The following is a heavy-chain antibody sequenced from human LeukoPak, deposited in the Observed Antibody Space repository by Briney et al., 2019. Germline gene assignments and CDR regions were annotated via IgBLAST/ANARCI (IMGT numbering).Heavy chain of an antibody. D-gene: IGHD1-26*01. CDR3: ARGRGWWELLKSWFDP. V-gene: IGHV4-34*01. CDR1: GGSCSGYY. CDR2: TNHSGST. Sequence: PSETLSLTCAVYGGSCSGYYWGWIRQPPGKGLEGIGKTNHSGSTNDNPSLKSRVTISVATSKNQFSLKLSSVTAADTAVYYCARGRGWWELLKSWFDPWGQGTLVTVSS. J-gene: IGHJ5*02.